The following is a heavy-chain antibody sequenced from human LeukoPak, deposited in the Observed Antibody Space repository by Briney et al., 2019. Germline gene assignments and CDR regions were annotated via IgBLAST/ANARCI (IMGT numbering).Heavy chain of an antibody. CDR1: GDSINSNNYY. CDR2: IYYSGST. CDR3: ARDFWGGPFDY. D-gene: IGHD3-16*01. J-gene: IGHJ4*02. V-gene: IGHV4-39*07. Sequence: PSETLSLTCTVSGDSINSNNYYWGWIRQPPGTGLEWIGSIYYSGSTNYNPSLKSRVTISVDTSKNQFSLKLSSVTAADTAVYYCARDFWGGPFDYWGQGTLVTVSS.